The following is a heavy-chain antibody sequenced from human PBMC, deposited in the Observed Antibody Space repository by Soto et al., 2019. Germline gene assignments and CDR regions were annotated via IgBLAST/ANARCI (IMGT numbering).Heavy chain of an antibody. CDR2: IYSGGST. CDR3: ARNYDFWSGYYRHYYYGMDV. CDR1: GFTVSSNY. D-gene: IGHD3-3*01. J-gene: IGHJ6*02. Sequence: HPVGSLRLSCAASGFTVSSNYMSWVRQAPGKGLEWVSVIYSGGSTYYADSVKGRFTISRDNSKNTLYLQMNSLRAEDTAVYYCARNYDFWSGYYRHYYYGMDVWGQGTTVTVSS. V-gene: IGHV3-53*01.